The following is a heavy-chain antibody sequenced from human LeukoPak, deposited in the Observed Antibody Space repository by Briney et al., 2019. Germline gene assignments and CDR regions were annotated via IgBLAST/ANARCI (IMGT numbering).Heavy chain of an antibody. J-gene: IGHJ4*02. CDR2: IYYSGST. CDR1: GGSVSSGSYY. D-gene: IGHD3-22*01. CDR3: ASRIRNDYYDSSGYYPDY. Sequence: SETLSLTCTVSGGSVSSGSYYWSWIRQPPGKGLEWIGDIYYSGSTNYNPSLKSRVTISVDTSKNQFSLKLSSVTAADTAVYYCASRIRNDYYDSSGYYPDYWGQGTLVTVSS. V-gene: IGHV4-61*01.